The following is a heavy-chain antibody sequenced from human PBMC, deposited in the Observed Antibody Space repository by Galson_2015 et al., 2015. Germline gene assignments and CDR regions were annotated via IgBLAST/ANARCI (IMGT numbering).Heavy chain of an antibody. CDR2: IYYSGST. CDR1: GGSISSSSYY. J-gene: IGHJ4*02. D-gene: IGHD2-2*01. CDR3: ASFIALGDIVVVPAAIGDQYYFDY. Sequence: SETLSLTCTVSGGSISSSSYYWGWIRQPPGKGLEWIGSIYYSGSTYYNPSLKSRVTISVDTSKNQFSLKLSSVTAADTAVYYCASFIALGDIVVVPAAIGDQYYFDYWGQGTLVTVSS. V-gene: IGHV4-39*07.